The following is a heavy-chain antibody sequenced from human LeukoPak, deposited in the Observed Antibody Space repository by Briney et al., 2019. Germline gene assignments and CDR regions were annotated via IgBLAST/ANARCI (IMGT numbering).Heavy chain of an antibody. J-gene: IGHJ6*03. Sequence: ASVKVSCKASGYTFTGYYMHWVRQAPGQGLEWMGRINPNSGGTNYAQKFQGRVTITADESTSTAYMELSSLRSEDTAVYYCASQLRPLGYYYMDVWGKGTTVTVSS. CDR3: ASQLRPLGYYYMDV. D-gene: IGHD1-1*01. CDR1: GYTFTGYY. CDR2: INPNSGGT. V-gene: IGHV1-2*06.